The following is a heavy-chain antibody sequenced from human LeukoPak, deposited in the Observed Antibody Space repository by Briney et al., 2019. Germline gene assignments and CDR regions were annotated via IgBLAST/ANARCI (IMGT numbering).Heavy chain of an antibody. J-gene: IGHJ5*02. Sequence: SETLSLTCAVYGGSFSGYYWSWIRQPPGKGLEWIGEINHSGSTNYNPSLKSRVTISVDTSKNQFSLKLSSVTAADTAVYYCAAITMVRGVPYDWFDHWAQGTLVTVSS. CDR1: GGSFSGYY. D-gene: IGHD3-10*01. CDR3: AAITMVRGVPYDWFDH. V-gene: IGHV4-34*01. CDR2: INHSGST.